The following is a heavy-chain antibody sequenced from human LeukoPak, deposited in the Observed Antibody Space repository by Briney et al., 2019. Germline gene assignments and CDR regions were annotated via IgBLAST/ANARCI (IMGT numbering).Heavy chain of an antibody. CDR2: ISHSGDRT. CDR3: AIMHGYYDGSGFWVQ. D-gene: IGHD3-22*01. Sequence: GGSLRLSCAASGFTFSSYAKSWVRQAPGKGLEWVSFISHSGDRTSNAASVEGRFTISRDNTRNTLYLQMNSLRDEDTGVYYCAIMHGYYDGSGFWVQWGQGTLVTVSS. J-gene: IGHJ4*02. CDR1: GFTFSSYA. V-gene: IGHV3-23*01.